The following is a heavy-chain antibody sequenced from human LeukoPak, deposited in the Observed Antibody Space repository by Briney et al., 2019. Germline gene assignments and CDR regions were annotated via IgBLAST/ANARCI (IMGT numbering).Heavy chain of an antibody. CDR1: GFTFDDYA. Sequence: GGSLRPSCAASGFTFDDYAMNRVRQAPGQGLAWVSGISWNSGSIGYADSVKGRFTISRDNAKNSLYLQMNSLRAEDTALYYCAKDTLETSGSSCFQHWGQGTLVTVSS. V-gene: IGHV3-9*01. J-gene: IGHJ1*01. CDR2: ISWNSGSI. CDR3: AKDTLETSGSSCFQH. D-gene: IGHD1-26*01.